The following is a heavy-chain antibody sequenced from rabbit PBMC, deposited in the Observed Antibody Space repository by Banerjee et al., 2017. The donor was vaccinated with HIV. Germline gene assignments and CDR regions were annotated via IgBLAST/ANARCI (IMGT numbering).Heavy chain of an antibody. D-gene: IGHD4-1*01. J-gene: IGHJ4*01. Sequence: QEQLEESGGGLVQPEGSLTLTCKASGSDISSNAMCWVRQAPGKGLEWIGTIYAGSSGSAYYASWVNGRFTISKTSSTTVTLQMTSLTAADTATYFCTRDLAGVIGWNFDLWGQGTLVTVS. CDR3: TRDLAGVIGWNFDL. V-gene: IGHV1S45*01. CDR2: IYAGSSGSA. CDR1: GSDISSNA.